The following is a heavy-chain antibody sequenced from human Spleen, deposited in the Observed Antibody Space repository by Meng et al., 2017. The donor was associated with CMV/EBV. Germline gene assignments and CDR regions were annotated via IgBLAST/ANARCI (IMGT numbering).Heavy chain of an antibody. CDR1: GGSLSGSY. J-gene: IGHJ4*02. Sequence: ETLSLTCAVYGGSLSGSYWRWVRQAPGKGLEWVSSIDSSSGRYIYTADSMKGRFTISRDNAKNSLFLQMNNLRAEDTAVYYCARDGGGHDSFDYWGQGTLVTVSS. CDR3: ARDGGGHDSFDY. CDR2: IDSSSGRYI. V-gene: IGHV3-21*01. D-gene: IGHD3-16*01.